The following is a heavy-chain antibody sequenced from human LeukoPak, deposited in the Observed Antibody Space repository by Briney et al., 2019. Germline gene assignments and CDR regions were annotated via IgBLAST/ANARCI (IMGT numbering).Heavy chain of an antibody. CDR2: IIPIFDTA. V-gene: IGHV1-69*13. D-gene: IGHD4-17*01. Sequence: VASVKVSCKVSGYTLTELSTHWVRQAPGQGLEWMGGIIPIFDTATYAQKFQGRVTITADESTSTVYMELSSLRSEDTAMYFCARAGPEADDYGDYRYYYYMDVWGKGTTVSISS. CDR3: ARAGPEADDYGDYRYYYYMDV. CDR1: GYTLTELS. J-gene: IGHJ6*03.